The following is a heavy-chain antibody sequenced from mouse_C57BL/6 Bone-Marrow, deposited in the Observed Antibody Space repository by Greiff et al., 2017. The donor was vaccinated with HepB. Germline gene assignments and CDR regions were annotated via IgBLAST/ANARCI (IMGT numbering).Heavy chain of an antibody. CDR1: GFSLTSYG. CDR2: IWSDGST. J-gene: IGHJ2*01. Sequence: VKVVESGPGLVAPSQSLSITCTVSGFSLTSYGVHWVRQPPGKGLEWLVVIWSDGSTTYNSALKSRLSISKDNSKSQVFLKMNSLQTDDTAMYYCARQKDDYRYYFDYWGQGTTLTVSS. CDR3: ARQKDDYRYYFDY. D-gene: IGHD2-13*01. V-gene: IGHV2-6-1*01.